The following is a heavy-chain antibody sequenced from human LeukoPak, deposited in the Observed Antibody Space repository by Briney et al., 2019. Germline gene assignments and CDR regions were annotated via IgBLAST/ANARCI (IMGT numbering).Heavy chain of an antibody. V-gene: IGHV4-59*11. D-gene: IGHD2-15*01. CDR1: GGSISSHY. Sequence: SETLSLTCTVSGGSISSHYWTWIRQSPVKGLEWIGNISNSGSTSYNPSLKSRVTISIDTSKNQFSLKLSSVTAADTAVYYCGRDALVGYFSYYYMDVWGKGTTVTVSS. CDR2: ISNSGST. CDR3: GRDALVGYFSYYYMDV. J-gene: IGHJ6*03.